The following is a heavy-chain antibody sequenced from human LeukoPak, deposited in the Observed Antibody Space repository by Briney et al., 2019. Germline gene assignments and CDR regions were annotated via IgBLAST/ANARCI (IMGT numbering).Heavy chain of an antibody. V-gene: IGHV1-18*01. CDR1: GYTFNSYA. CDR3: ARALYSDSSGYYPGLDH. J-gene: IGHJ4*02. Sequence: GASVKVSCKASGYTFNSYAFSWVRQAPGQGLEWVGWISNYNGDTNYAQKFRGRVTMTTDTSTKTSHMELRNLGSDDTAVYYCARALYSDSSGYYPGLDHWGQGTLVTVSS. CDR2: ISNYNGDT. D-gene: IGHD3-22*01.